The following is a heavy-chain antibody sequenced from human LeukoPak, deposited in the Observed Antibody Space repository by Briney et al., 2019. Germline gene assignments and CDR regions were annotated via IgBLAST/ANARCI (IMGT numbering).Heavy chain of an antibody. V-gene: IGHV3-7*01. J-gene: IGHJ4*02. Sequence: PGGSLRHSRVASEFSFSSYWMSWVRQAPGKGLEWVANIKQDSSEIFYVDSVKGRFTISRDNAKNSLYLQMDSLRGDDTATYFCAKSLLSPNPRRAPDCWRQGSVVTVSS. CDR1: EFSFSSYW. D-gene: IGHD2-21*01. CDR2: IKQDSSEI. CDR3: AKSLLSPNPRRAPDC.